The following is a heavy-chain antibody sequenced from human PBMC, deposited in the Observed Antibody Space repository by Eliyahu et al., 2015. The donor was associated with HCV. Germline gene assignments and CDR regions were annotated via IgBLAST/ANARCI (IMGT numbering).Heavy chain of an antibody. V-gene: IGHV2-5*01. Sequence: QITLKESGPTLVKPTQTLTVTCTFSGFSLSTSGAGVGWIRQPPGKALEFLAVIYWNDDKRYSPSLKSRLTITKDTSKNQVVLTMTNVDPVDTATYFCAHRFPPNPFDYWGQGTLVTVSS. CDR2: IYWNDDK. CDR3: AHRFPPNPFDY. CDR1: GFSLSTSGAG. J-gene: IGHJ4*02.